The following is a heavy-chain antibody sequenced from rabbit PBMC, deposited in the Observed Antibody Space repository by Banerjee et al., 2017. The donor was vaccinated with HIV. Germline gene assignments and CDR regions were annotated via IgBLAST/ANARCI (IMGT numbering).Heavy chain of an antibody. CDR1: GISFGISDY. CDR2: IDAGSSGFT. V-gene: IGHV1S40*01. Sequence: QSLEESGGGLVQPEGSLTLTCTASGISFGISDYMCWVRQAPGKGLEWIACIDAGSSGFTYHASWAKGRFTFSKTSSTTVTLQVTSLTAADTATYFCARDLTGVIGWNFGWWGQGTLVTVS. CDR3: ARDLTGVIGWNFGW. D-gene: IGHD4-1*01. J-gene: IGHJ3*01.